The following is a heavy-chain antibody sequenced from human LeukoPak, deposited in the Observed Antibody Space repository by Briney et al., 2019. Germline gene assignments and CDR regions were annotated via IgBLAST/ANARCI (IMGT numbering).Heavy chain of an antibody. CDR3: AKEDDSSGYVDY. CDR1: GFTFGDYA. V-gene: IGHV3-30*02. J-gene: IGHJ4*02. D-gene: IGHD3-22*01. Sequence: PGGSLRLSCTASGFTFGDYAMSWVRQAPGKGLEWVAFIRYDGSNKYYADSVKGRFTISRDNSKNTLYLQMNSLRAEDTAVYYCAKEDDSSGYVDYWGQGTLVTVSS. CDR2: IRYDGSNK.